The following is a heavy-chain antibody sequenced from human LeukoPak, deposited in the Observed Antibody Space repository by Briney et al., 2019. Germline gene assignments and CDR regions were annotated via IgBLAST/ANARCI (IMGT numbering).Heavy chain of an antibody. D-gene: IGHD4-11*01. CDR3: ARTLRYTNYEFDY. CDR2: INPTGGST. J-gene: IGHJ4*02. CDR1: GYTFTSYY. V-gene: IGHV1-46*01. Sequence: ASVKVSCKASGYTFTSYYMRWVRQAPGQGLEWMGIINPTGGSTNYAQKFQGRVTMTRDTSTSTVYMELSSLRSEDTAVYYCARTLRYTNYEFDYWGQGTLVTVSS.